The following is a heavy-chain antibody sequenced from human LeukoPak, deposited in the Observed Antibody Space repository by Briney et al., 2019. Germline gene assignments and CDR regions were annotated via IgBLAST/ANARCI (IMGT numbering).Heavy chain of an antibody. CDR2: IYYSGST. CDR3: ARGVIAAAGTANWFDP. V-gene: IGHV4-59*01. CDR1: GGSIGSYY. D-gene: IGHD6-13*01. J-gene: IGHJ5*02. Sequence: SETLSLTCTVSGGSIGSYYWSWIRQPPGKGLEWIGYIYYSGSTNYNPSLKSRVTISVDTSKNQFSLKLSSVTAADTAVYYCARGVIAAAGTANWFDPWGQGTLVTVSS.